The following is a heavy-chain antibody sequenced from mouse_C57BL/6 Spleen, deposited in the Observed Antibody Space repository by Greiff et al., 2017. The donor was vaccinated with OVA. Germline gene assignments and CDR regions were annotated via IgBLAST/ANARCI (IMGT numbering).Heavy chain of an antibody. D-gene: IGHD1-1*01. CDR2: IWTGGGT. CDR1: GFSLTSYA. CDR3: AIESPLYYGSSLFAY. Sequence: QVQLKESGPGLVAPSQSLSITCTVSGFSLTSYAISWVRQPPGKGLEWLGVIWTGGGTNYNSALKSRLSISKDNSKSQVFLKMNSLQTDDTARYYCAIESPLYYGSSLFAYWGQGTLVTVSA. V-gene: IGHV2-9-1*01. J-gene: IGHJ3*01.